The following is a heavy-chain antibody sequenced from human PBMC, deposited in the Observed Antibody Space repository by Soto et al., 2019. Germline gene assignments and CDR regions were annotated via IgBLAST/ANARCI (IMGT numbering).Heavy chain of an antibody. Sequence: QVTLKESGPVLVKPTETLTLTCTVSGFSLSNARMGVSWIRQPPGKALEWLAHIFSNDEKSYSTSLKSRLTIAKDTSKSQVVLTMTNMDPVDTATYYCARIREETYSSGWEYFDYWGQGTLVTVSS. V-gene: IGHV2-26*01. J-gene: IGHJ4*02. D-gene: IGHD6-19*01. CDR1: GFSLSNARMG. CDR2: IFSNDEK. CDR3: ARIREETYSSGWEYFDY.